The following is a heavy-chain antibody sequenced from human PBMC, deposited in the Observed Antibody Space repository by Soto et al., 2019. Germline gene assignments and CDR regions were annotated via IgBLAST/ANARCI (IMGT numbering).Heavy chain of an antibody. CDR2: TNAGNGNT. CDR3: ARVGAISRYFDY. V-gene: IGHV1-3*01. CDR1: GYTFTSYA. J-gene: IGHJ4*02. D-gene: IGHD1-26*01. Sequence: ASVKVSCKASGYTFTSYAMQWVRQAPGQRLEWMGWTNAGNGNTKYSQKFQGRVTITRDTSASTAYMELSSLRSEDTAVYYCARVGAISRYFDYWGQGTLVTVS.